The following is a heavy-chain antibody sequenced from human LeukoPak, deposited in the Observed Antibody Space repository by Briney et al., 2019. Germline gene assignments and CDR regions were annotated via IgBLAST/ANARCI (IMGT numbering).Heavy chain of an antibody. CDR2: IYYSGST. CDR1: GGSISSYY. J-gene: IGHJ3*02. CDR3: ARPIEMGTIGGAFDI. D-gene: IGHD5-24*01. V-gene: IGHV4-59*01. Sequence: SETLSLTCTVSGGSISSYYWSWLRQPPGKGLEWIGYIYYSGSTHYNPSLKNRVTISVDTSKNQFSLRLTSVTAADTAVYYCARPIEMGTIGGAFDIWGQGTMVTVS.